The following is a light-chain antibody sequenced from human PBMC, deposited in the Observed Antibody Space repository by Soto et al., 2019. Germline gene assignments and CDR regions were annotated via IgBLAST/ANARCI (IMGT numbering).Light chain of an antibody. CDR2: AAS. V-gene: IGKV1-39*01. CDR3: QQSNSLSWT. CDR1: QSISSY. Sequence: DIQMPQSPSSLSASVGDRVTITCRASQSISSYLNWYQQKPGKAPKLLIYAASSLQSGVPSRFSCGRPVTDFTLTISSLQPEDFATYYCQQSNSLSWTFGQGTKVEI. J-gene: IGKJ1*01.